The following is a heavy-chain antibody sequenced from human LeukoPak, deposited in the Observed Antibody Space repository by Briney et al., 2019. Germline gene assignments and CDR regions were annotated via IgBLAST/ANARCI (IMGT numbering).Heavy chain of an antibody. V-gene: IGHV3-21*01. CDR2: ISGSSDFI. CDR1: GFTFSNYN. Sequence: GGSLRLSCVASGFTFSNYNMNWVRRAPGKGLEWVSSISGSSDFIYYADSMKGRFTISRDNAKNSLFLDINSLRVEDTAVYYCARQLTVAPIDHWGQGVLVTVSS. J-gene: IGHJ5*02. D-gene: IGHD1-1*01. CDR3: ARQLTVAPIDH.